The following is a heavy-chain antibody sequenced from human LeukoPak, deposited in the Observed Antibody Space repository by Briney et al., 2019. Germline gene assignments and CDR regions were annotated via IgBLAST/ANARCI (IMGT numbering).Heavy chain of an antibody. CDR2: IYYSGST. CDR1: GGSISSSSYY. CDR3: ARHESILLWFGELFAPFDY. D-gene: IGHD3-10*01. Sequence: PSETLSLTCTVSGGSISSSSYYWGWIRQPPGKGLEWIGSIYYSGSTYYNPSLKSRVTISVDTSKNQFSLKLSSVTAADTAVYYCARHESILLWFGELFAPFDYWGQGTLVTVSS. V-gene: IGHV4-39*01. J-gene: IGHJ4*02.